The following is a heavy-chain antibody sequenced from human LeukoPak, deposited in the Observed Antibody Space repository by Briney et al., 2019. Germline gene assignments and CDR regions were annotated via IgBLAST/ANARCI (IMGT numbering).Heavy chain of an antibody. J-gene: IGHJ4*02. Sequence: GASVKVSCKASGYTFTGYYMHWVRQAPGQGLEWMGWINPNSGGTSYAQKFQGRVTMTRDTSISTAYMELSRLRSDDTAVYYCARDLGGAYYFDYWGQGTLVTVSS. V-gene: IGHV1-2*02. CDR2: INPNSGGT. D-gene: IGHD1-26*01. CDR1: GYTFTGYY. CDR3: ARDLGGAYYFDY.